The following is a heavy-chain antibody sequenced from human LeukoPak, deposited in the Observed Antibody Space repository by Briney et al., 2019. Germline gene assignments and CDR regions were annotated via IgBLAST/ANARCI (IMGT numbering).Heavy chain of an antibody. CDR1: GFTFSSYA. D-gene: IGHD5-18*01. V-gene: IGHV3-23*01. Sequence: PGGSLRLSCAASGFTFSSYALSWVRQAPGKGLEWVSAISGSGGSTYYADSVKGRFTISRDNSKNTLYLQMNSLRAEDTAVYYCAEGNGGYSYSDYWGQGTLVTVSS. CDR2: ISGSGGST. J-gene: IGHJ4*02. CDR3: AEGNGGYSYSDY.